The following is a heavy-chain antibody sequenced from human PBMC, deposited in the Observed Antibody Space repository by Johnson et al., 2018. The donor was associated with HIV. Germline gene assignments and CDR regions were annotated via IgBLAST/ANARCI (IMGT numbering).Heavy chain of an antibody. Sequence: IQPGGSLRLSCAASGFTVSSNYMSWVRQAPGKGLEWVSVIYSGGRTYYVDSVKGRFTISRDNSRNTLYLQMNSLRVEDTAVYYCAKVPYGGSADDAFDIWGQGTMVTVSS. J-gene: IGHJ3*02. CDR1: GFTVSSNY. CDR3: AKVPYGGSADDAFDI. V-gene: IGHV3-53*01. CDR2: IYSGGRT. D-gene: IGHD1-26*01.